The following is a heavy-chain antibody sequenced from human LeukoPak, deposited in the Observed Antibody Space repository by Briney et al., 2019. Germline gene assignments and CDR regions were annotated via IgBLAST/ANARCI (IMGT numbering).Heavy chain of an antibody. CDR2: IRGGGGIT. CDR3: AKYGVDCSSTSCYPLYYMDV. CDR1: GFTFDSYA. D-gene: IGHD2-2*01. J-gene: IGHJ6*03. V-gene: IGHV3-23*01. Sequence: PGGSLSLSCAASGFTFDSYAMTWVRQAPGKGLEWVSSIRGGGGITNYADAVKGRFNISRDNSKYTLFLQMNSLRAEDTAVYYCAKYGVDCSSTSCYPLYYMDVWGKGTTVTVSS.